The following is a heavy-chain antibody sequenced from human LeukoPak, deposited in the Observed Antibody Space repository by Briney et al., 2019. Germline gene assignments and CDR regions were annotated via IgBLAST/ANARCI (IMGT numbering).Heavy chain of an antibody. Sequence: PGGSLRLSCAASGFIFNNYAMSWVRQAPGKGLEWVSGMSGSGGSTSFADSMKDRLTMSRDNSKNPLYLQMNSLRAEVTAVYYCAKDTFSGSYFDSWGQGTLVTVSP. V-gene: IGHV3-23*01. CDR1: GFIFNNYA. CDR2: MSGSGGST. CDR3: AKDTFSGSYFDS. D-gene: IGHD1-26*01. J-gene: IGHJ4*02.